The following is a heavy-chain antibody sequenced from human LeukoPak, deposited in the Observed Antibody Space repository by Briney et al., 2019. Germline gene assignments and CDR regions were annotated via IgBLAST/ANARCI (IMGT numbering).Heavy chain of an antibody. CDR1: GFTFTSYY. D-gene: IGHD6-13*01. J-gene: IGHJ4*02. CDR3: ASQDVGAAAGSFAY. V-gene: IGHV1-2*02. Sequence: ASVKVSCKASGFTFTSYYMHWVRQAPGQRLEWMGWINPNSGDTNYAQKFQGRVTMTRATSISTAYLELSSLRSDDTAVYYCASQDVGAAAGSFAYWGQGTLVTVSS. CDR2: INPNSGDT.